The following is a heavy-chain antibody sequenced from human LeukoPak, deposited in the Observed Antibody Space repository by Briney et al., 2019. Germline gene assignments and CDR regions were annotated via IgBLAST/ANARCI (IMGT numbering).Heavy chain of an antibody. CDR2: MNPNSGST. D-gene: IGHD3-3*01. Sequence: ASVRVSCKASGYTFTSYDISWVRQATGQGLEWMGWMNPNSGSTDYAQKFQGRVTMTRDTSISTAYMELSRLRSDDTAVYYCARDLEAAGDYWGQGTLVTVSS. V-gene: IGHV1-8*01. CDR1: GYTFTSYD. CDR3: ARDLEAAGDY. J-gene: IGHJ4*02.